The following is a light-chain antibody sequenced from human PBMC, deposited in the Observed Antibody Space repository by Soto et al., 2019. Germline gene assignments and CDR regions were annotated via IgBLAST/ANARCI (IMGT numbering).Light chain of an antibody. V-gene: IGKV3-20*01. J-gene: IGKJ3*01. CDR3: QQYGSSPCT. Sequence: EIVLTQSPGTLSLSPGERATLSCRASQSVSSSYLGWYQQKTGQAPRLPIYGASSRATGIPDRFSGSGSGTDFTLTISRLEPEDFAVYYCQQYGSSPCTFGHGNKVDIK. CDR1: QSVSSSY. CDR2: GAS.